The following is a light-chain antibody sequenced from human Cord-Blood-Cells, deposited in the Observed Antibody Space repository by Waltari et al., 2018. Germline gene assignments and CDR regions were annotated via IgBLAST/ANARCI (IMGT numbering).Light chain of an antibody. J-gene: IGLJ1*01. CDR2: DVS. Sequence: QSALTQPATVSASPGQSITISCTGPSRDVRGYNYVSWYQQHPGKAPKLMIYDVSKRPSGVSNRFSGSKSGNTASLTISGLQAEDEADYYCSSYTSSSTFVFGTGTKVTVL. CDR3: SSYTSSSTFV. V-gene: IGLV2-14*01. CDR1: SRDVRGYNY.